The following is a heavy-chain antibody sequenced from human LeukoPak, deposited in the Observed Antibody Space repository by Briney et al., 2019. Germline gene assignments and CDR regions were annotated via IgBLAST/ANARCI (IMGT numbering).Heavy chain of an antibody. V-gene: IGHV3-7*04. CDR1: GFTFSRYC. CDR3: ARGQLLFDY. D-gene: IGHD2-2*01. Sequence: GGSLRLSCAASGFTFSRYCMSWVRQAPGKGLEWLATIKQDGNEKFYVDSVKGRFTISRDNAKNSLYLQMSSLRAEDTAVYYCARGQLLFDYWGQGTLVTVSS. J-gene: IGHJ4*02. CDR2: IKQDGNEK.